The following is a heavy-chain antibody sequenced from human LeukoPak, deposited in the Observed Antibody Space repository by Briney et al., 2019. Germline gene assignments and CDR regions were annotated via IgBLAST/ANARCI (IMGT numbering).Heavy chain of an antibody. CDR1: GGTFSSYA. J-gene: IGHJ5*02. D-gene: IGHD5-12*01. V-gene: IGHV1-69*06. CDR3: ARDHSGYSGYVLHYNWFDP. CDR2: IIPIFGTA. Sequence: GASVKVSCKASGGTFSSYAISWVRQAPGQGLEWMGGIIPIFGTANYAQRFQGRVTITADKSTSTAYMELSSLRSEDTAVYYCARDHSGYSGYVLHYNWFDPWGQGTLVTVSS.